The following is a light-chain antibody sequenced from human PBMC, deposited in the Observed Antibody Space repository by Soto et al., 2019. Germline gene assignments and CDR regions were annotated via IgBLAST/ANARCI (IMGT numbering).Light chain of an antibody. CDR2: GVS. CDR3: QQGHDWPLT. J-gene: IGKJ2*01. CDR1: QSLSGE. Sequence: EIVMTQSPATLSVSPGERATLSCRASQSLSGELAWYQQRPGQPPRLLIYGVSTRATGVPDRFSGSGSGSDFTLTISGLQSEDFAVYYCQQGHDWPLTFGQGTSLDI. V-gene: IGKV3-15*01.